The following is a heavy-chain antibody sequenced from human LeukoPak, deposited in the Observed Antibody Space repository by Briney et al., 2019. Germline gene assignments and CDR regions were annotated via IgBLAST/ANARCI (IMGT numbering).Heavy chain of an antibody. V-gene: IGHV1-69*04. J-gene: IGHJ5*02. D-gene: IGHD1-26*01. CDR2: IIPILGIA. CDR3: ARDSPPSGSYRNNWFDP. Sequence: SVKVSCKASVGTFSSYAISWVRQAPGQGLEWMGRIIPILGIANYAQKFQGRVTITADKSTSTAYMELSSLRSEGTAVYYRARDSPPSGSYRNNWFDPWGQGTLVTVSS. CDR1: VGTFSSYA.